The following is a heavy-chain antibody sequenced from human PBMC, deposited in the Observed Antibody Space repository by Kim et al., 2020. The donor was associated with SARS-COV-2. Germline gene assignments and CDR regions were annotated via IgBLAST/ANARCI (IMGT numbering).Heavy chain of an antibody. CDR1: GGTFSSYA. J-gene: IGHJ4*02. CDR3: ARVVGYCSSTSCYAIDY. D-gene: IGHD2-2*01. Sequence: SVKVSCKASGGTFSSYAISWVRQAPGQGLEWMGGIIPIFGTANYAQKFQGRVTITADESTSTAYMELSSLRSEDTAVYYCARVVGYCSSTSCYAIDYWGQGTLVTVSS. CDR2: IIPIFGTA. V-gene: IGHV1-69*13.